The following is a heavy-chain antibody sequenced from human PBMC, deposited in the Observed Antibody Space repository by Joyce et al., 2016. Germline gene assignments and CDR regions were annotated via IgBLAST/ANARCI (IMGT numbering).Heavy chain of an antibody. J-gene: IGHJ4*02. CDR1: GYTFTDFF. Sequence: QVQLVQYGAEVKKPWASVKVCCKASGYTFTDFFLHWVRKAHGQGREWMGRVDPNNRDTTYTQKFQGRVIMTRDTSTSTDYRELTRLRSDDTAVYYCARRTDFWTGSLDYWGQGTLITVSS. V-gene: IGHV1-2*06. CDR3: ARRTDFWTGSLDY. CDR2: VDPNNRDT. D-gene: IGHD3/OR15-3a*01.